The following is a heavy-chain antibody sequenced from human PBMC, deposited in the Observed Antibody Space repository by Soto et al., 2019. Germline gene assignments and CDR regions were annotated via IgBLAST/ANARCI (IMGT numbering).Heavy chain of an antibody. Sequence: QVQLQESGPGLVKPSQTLSLTCTVSGGSISSGGYYWSWIRQHPGKGLEWIGYIYYTGSTYYNPSLKRRVTISVETSKNQFSLKLSSVTAADTAVYYCATVEDCGGDCPIEAFEIWGQGTMVTVSS. CDR3: ATVEDCGGDCPIEAFEI. CDR2: IYYTGST. J-gene: IGHJ3*02. CDR1: GGSISSGGYY. D-gene: IGHD2-21*02. V-gene: IGHV4-31*03.